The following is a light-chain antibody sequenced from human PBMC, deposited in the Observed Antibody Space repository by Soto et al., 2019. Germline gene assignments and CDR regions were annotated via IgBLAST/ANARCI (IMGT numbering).Light chain of an antibody. V-gene: IGKV1-5*03. CDR3: QQYNSYPIT. CDR2: KAS. J-gene: IGKJ4*01. CDR1: QSISSW. Sequence: DIQMTQSPSTLSESVGDRVTITCRASQSISSWLAWYQQKPGKAPNLLIYKASSIESGVPSRFSGSGSGTEFTLTISSLQPDDSATYYCQQYNSYPITFGGGTKVEIK.